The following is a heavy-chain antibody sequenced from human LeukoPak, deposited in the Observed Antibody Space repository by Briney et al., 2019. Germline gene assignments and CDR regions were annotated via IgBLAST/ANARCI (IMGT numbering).Heavy chain of an antibody. CDR1: AYTFTGYY. D-gene: IGHD5-18*01. V-gene: IGHV1-2*02. CDR2: INPNSGGT. Sequence: GASVKVSCKASAYTFTGYYMHWVRQAPGQGLEWMGWINPNSGGTNYAQKFQGRVTMTRDTSISTAYMELSRLRSDDTAVYYCARDGYSYGSENWFDPWGQGALVTVSS. CDR3: ARDGYSYGSENWFDP. J-gene: IGHJ5*02.